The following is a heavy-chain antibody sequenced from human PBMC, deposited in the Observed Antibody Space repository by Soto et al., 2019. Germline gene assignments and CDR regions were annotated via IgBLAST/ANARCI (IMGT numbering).Heavy chain of an antibody. CDR3: AKYLGRYCSGGSCYLYGMDV. CDR1: GFTFSSYA. CDR2: ISGSGGST. D-gene: IGHD2-15*01. Sequence: SLILSCAASGFTFSSYAMSWVRQAPGKGLEWVSAISGSGGSTYYADSVKGRFTISRDNSKNTLYLQMNSLRAEDTAVYYCAKYLGRYCSGGSCYLYGMDVWGQGTTVTVYS. J-gene: IGHJ6*02. V-gene: IGHV3-23*01.